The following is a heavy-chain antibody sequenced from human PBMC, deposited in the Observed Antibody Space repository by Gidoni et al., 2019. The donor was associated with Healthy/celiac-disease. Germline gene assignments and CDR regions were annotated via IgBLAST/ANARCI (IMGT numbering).Heavy chain of an antibody. CDR1: GSSFTSYW. CDR3: ARGLWSGYSDDAFDI. D-gene: IGHD3-3*01. J-gene: IGHJ3*02. CDR2: IDHSDSYT. Sequence: EVQLVQSGAEVKKPGGSLRISCKGSGSSFTSYWISWVRQMPGKGLEWLGRIDHSDSYTNYRPSFQGHVTISADKSISTAYLQWSSLKASDTAMYYCARGLWSGYSDDAFDIWGQGTMVTVSS. V-gene: IGHV5-10-1*03.